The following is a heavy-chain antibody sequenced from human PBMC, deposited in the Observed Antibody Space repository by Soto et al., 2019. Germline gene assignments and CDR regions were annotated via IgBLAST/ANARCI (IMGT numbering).Heavy chain of an antibody. CDR2: MSGSGGST. Sequence: GRSLRLSCAASGFTFSSYAMSWVCQAPGKGLEWVSDMSGSGGSTYYADSVKGRFTISRDISKNTLYLQMSSLRAEDTAVYYCAKETSSAAGYGMDVWGRGTTVTV. CDR3: AKETSSAAGYGMDV. J-gene: IGHJ6*02. D-gene: IGHD6-13*01. V-gene: IGHV3-23*01. CDR1: GFTFSSYA.